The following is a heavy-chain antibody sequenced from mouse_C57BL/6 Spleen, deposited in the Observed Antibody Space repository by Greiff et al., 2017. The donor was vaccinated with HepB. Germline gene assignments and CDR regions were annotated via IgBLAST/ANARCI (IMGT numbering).Heavy chain of an antibody. D-gene: IGHD1-1*01. CDR1: GYTFTDYY. CDR3: ARLGTTVVAKGLDY. Sequence: VQLKESGPVLVKPGASVKMSCKASGYTFTDYYMNWVKQSHGKSLEWIGVINPYNGGTSYNQKFKGKATLTVDKSSSTAYMELNSLTSEDSAVYYCARLGTTVVAKGLDYWGQGTTLTVSS. J-gene: IGHJ2*01. V-gene: IGHV1-19*01. CDR2: INPYNGGT.